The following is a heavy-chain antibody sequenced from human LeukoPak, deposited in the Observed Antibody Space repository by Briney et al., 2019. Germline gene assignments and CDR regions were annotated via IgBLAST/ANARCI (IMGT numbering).Heavy chain of an antibody. V-gene: IGHV1-2*02. CDR2: INPNSGGT. J-gene: IGHJ5*02. CDR1: GYTFTGYY. CDR3: ARDSPTYCSGGSCYFNWFDP. Sequence: GASVKVSCKASGYTFTGYYMHWVRQAPGQGLEWMGWINPNSGGTNYAQKFRGRVTMTRDTSISTAYMELSRLRSDDTAVYYCARDSPTYCSGGSCYFNWFDPWGQGTLVTVSS. D-gene: IGHD2-15*01.